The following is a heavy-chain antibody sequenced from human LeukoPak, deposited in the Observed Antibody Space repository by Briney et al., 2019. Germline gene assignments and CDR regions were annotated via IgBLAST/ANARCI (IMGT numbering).Heavy chain of an antibody. CDR3: AKGGNSAPLDY. V-gene: IGHV3-23*01. J-gene: IGHJ4*02. CDR2: ISAGGSDT. D-gene: IGHD1-7*01. Sequence: GGSLRLSCAASGFTFSNSAMTWVRQAPGKGLEWVSAISAGGSDTIYTDSVKDRFTISRDNSKNTLYLQMNSLRAEDTAVYYCAKGGNSAPLDYWGQGTLVTVSS. CDR1: GFTFSNSA.